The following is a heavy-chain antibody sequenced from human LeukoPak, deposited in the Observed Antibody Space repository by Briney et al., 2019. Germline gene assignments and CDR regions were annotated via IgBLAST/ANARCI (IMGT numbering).Heavy chain of an antibody. CDR1: GGSLSGYY. CDR2: INHSGST. V-gene: IGHV4-34*01. D-gene: IGHD3-3*01. CDR3: ASLKFLERLSLGWFDP. J-gene: IGHJ5*02. Sequence: SETLSLTCAVYGGSLSGYYWSWIRQPPGKGLEWIGEINHSGSTNYNPSLKSRVTISVDTSKNQFSLKLSSVTAADTAVYYCASLKFLERLSLGWFDPWGQGTLVTVSS.